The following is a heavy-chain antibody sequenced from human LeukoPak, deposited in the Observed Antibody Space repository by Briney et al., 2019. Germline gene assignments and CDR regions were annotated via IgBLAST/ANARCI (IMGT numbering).Heavy chain of an antibody. CDR3: GRQGYTASYYFLDY. Sequence: PSETLSLTCTVSIGSINSYYWGWVRQPAGKGLEWIGRIYTSGTTNYSPSLKSRHSVSVAMSKNQFSLRLRSVTAADTAVYYCGRQGYTASYYFLDYWSHGTVVTVSS. V-gene: IGHV4-4*07. CDR2: IYTSGTT. D-gene: IGHD1-26*01. CDR1: IGSINSYY. J-gene: IGHJ4*01.